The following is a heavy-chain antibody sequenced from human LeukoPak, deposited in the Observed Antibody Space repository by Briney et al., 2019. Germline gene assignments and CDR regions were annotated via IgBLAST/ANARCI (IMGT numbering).Heavy chain of an antibody. CDR3: ARGGEVRGAKRHFDY. Sequence: PSETLSLTCAVYGGSFSGYYWSWIRQPPGKGLEWIGEINHSGSTNYNPSLKSRVTISVDTSKNQFSLKLSSVTAADTAVYYCARGGEVRGAKRHFDYWGQGTLVTVSS. CDR1: GGSFSGYY. J-gene: IGHJ4*02. D-gene: IGHD3-10*01. V-gene: IGHV4-34*01. CDR2: INHSGST.